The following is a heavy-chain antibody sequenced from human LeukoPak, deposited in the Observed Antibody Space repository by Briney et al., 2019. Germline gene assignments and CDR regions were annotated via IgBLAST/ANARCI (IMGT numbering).Heavy chain of an antibody. V-gene: IGHV3-33*01. D-gene: IGHD3-10*01. CDR3: ARDHGSGSYFSHCDY. CDR1: GFTFSSYG. Sequence: HPRGSLRLSCAASGFTFSSYGMHWVRQAPDKGLEGVAVIWYDGSNKYYADSVKGRFTISRDNSKNTLYLQMNSLRAEDTAVYYCARDHGSGSYFSHCDYWGQGTLVTVSP. J-gene: IGHJ4*02. CDR2: IWYDGSNK.